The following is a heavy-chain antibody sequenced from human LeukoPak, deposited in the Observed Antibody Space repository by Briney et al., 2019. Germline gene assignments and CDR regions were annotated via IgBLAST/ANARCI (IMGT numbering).Heavy chain of an antibody. V-gene: IGHV3-30*02. Sequence: GGSLRLSCAASGFTFSSYGMHWVRQAPGKGLEWVAFIRYDGSNKYYADSVKGRFTISRDNSKNTLYLQMNSLRAEDTAVYYCAKERETGSNYYYMDVWGKGTTVTISS. CDR1: GFTFSSYG. J-gene: IGHJ6*03. CDR3: AKERETGSNYYYMDV. CDR2: IRYDGSNK. D-gene: IGHD3-10*01.